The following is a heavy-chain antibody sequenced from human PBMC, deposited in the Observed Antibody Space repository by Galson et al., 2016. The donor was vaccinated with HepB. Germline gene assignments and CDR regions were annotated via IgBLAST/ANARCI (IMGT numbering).Heavy chain of an antibody. V-gene: IGHV5-51*01. J-gene: IGHJ3*02. CDR1: GYNFTTYW. Sequence: QSGAEVKKPGESLKISCQGSGYNFTTYWIGWVRQLPGKGLEWMGIIYPDDSDTRYSPSFQGQAIISADKSISTAYLQWSSLKASDTAIYFCASGFTTGLDGFDIWGQGTTVTVSS. CDR3: ASGFTTGLDGFDI. CDR2: IYPDDSDT. D-gene: IGHD2/OR15-2a*01.